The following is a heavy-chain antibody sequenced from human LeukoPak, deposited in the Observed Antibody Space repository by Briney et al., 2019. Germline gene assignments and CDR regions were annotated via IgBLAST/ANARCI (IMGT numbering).Heavy chain of an antibody. V-gene: IGHV1-2*04. Sequence: GASVKVSCKASGYTFTGYYMHWVRQAPGQGLEWMGWINPNSGGTNYAQKFQGWVTMTRDTSISTAYMELSRLRSDDTAVYYCARLAVAGLYYFDYWGQGTLVTVSS. CDR3: ARLAVAGLYYFDY. J-gene: IGHJ4*02. CDR2: INPNSGGT. CDR1: GYTFTGYY. D-gene: IGHD6-19*01.